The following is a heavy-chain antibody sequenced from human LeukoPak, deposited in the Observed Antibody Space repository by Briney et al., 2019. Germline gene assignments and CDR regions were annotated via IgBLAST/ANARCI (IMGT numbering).Heavy chain of an antibody. CDR1: GYSFSSAYR. CDR2: IYDTGRI. Sequence: PSETLSLTCAVSGYSFSSAYRWGWIGQPPGEGLEWIGTIYDTGRIYYNPSLKGRVTISVDTSKDQFSLTLTSVTAADTAVYYCANVETLTTAYFDDWGQGTLVTAPS. V-gene: IGHV4-38-2*01. J-gene: IGHJ4*02. CDR3: ANVETLTTAYFDD. D-gene: IGHD4-17*01.